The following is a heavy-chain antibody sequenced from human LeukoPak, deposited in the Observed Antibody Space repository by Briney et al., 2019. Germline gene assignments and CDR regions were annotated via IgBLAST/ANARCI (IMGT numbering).Heavy chain of an antibody. V-gene: IGHV3-48*01. D-gene: IGHD3-10*01. CDR3: ASVFRVVRGVIKFVDY. CDR2: ISSSSSTI. CDR1: GFTFSSYG. J-gene: IGHJ4*02. Sequence: PGGSLRLSCAASGFTFSSYGMSWVRQAPGKGLEWVSYISSSSSTIYYADSVKGRFTISRDNAKNSLYLQMNSLRAEDTAVYYCASVFRVVRGVIKFVDYWGQGTLVTVSS.